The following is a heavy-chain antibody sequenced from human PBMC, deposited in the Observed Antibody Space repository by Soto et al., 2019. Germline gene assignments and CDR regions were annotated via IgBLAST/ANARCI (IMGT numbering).Heavy chain of an antibody. CDR2: ISSSSSTI. CDR1: GFTFSSYS. J-gene: IGHJ6*02. Sequence: GGSLRLSCAASGFTFSSYSMNWVRQAPGKGLEWVSYISSSSSTIYYADSVKGRFTISRDNAKNSLYLQMNSLRDEDTAVYYCARTTVTPMFYGMDVWGQGTTVTVSS. D-gene: IGHD4-17*01. CDR3: ARTTVTPMFYGMDV. V-gene: IGHV3-48*02.